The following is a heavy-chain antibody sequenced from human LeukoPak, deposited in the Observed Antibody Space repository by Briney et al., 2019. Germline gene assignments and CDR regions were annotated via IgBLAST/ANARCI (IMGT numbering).Heavy chain of an antibody. CDR2: IYYTGRT. Sequence: SGTLSLTCTVSGGSISSYYWGWMRQPPGKGLEWIGYIYYTGRTSYNPSLKSRITISVDTSKNQFSLNLNSVTAADTAVYYCARYHNTGLDYWGQGSLVTVSS. J-gene: IGHJ4*02. CDR1: GGSISSYY. V-gene: IGHV4-59*01. D-gene: IGHD3-9*01. CDR3: ARYHNTGLDY.